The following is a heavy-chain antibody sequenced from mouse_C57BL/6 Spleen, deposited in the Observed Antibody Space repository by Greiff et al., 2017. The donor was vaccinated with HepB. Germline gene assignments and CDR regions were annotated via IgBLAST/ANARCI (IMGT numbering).Heavy chain of an antibody. CDR1: GFTFSDYG. D-gene: IGHD3-2*02. V-gene: IGHV5-17*01. CDR2: ISSGSSTI. CDR3: ARALDSSGPWFAY. J-gene: IGHJ3*01. Sequence: EVQVVESGGGLVKPGGSLKLSCAASGFTFSDYGMHWVRQAPEKGLEWVAYISSGSSTIYYADTVKGRFTISRDNAKNTLFLQMTSLRSEDTAMYYCARALDSSGPWFAYWGQGTLVTVSA.